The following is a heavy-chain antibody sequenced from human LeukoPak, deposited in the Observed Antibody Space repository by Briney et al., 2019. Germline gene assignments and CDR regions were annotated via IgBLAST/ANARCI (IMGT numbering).Heavy chain of an antibody. Sequence: GGSLRLSCTASGFTFSDYAMSWVRQAPGKGLEWVSGISGSGGSIRYADSVKGRFIISRDNSKNTLNLQMNSLRAEDTAVYYCAKGGDGYNYYFDYWGQETLVTVSS. V-gene: IGHV3-23*01. D-gene: IGHD5-24*01. CDR3: AKGGDGYNYYFDY. CDR2: ISGSGGSI. J-gene: IGHJ4*02. CDR1: GFTFSDYA.